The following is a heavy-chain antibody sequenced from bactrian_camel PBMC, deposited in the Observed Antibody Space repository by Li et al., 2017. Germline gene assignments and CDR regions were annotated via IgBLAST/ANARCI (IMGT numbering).Heavy chain of an antibody. CDR2: IYYGVNA. V-gene: IGHV3S53*01. Sequence: VQLVESGGGSVEAGGSLRLSCAASGYRNNPYIMAWFRQAPGKEREGVASIYYGVNAYYVDSVKGRFTISQDNALNTLNLQMNMVKPEDTGIYYCAARFSSGFCSLDVTNFTWWGQGTQVTVS. J-gene: IGHJ4*01. CDR1: GYRNNPYI. D-gene: IGHD1*01. CDR3: AARFSSGFCSLDVTNFTW.